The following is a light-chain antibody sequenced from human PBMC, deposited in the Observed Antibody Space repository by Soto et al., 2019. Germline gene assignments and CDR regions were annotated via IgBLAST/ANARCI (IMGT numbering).Light chain of an antibody. J-gene: IGLJ1*01. V-gene: IGLV3-21*02. CDR3: QVWDISSDHPGV. Sequence: SYELTQPPSVSVAPGQTARITCGGNNIESKSVHWYQQRPGQAPVLVLYDDGNRPSGIPERLSGSNSGSTATLTISSVEASDEADYFCQVWDISSDHPGVFGTGTKVTVL. CDR1: NIESKS. CDR2: DDG.